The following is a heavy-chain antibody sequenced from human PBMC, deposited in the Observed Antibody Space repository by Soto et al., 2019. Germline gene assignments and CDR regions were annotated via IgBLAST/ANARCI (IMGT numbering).Heavy chain of an antibody. CDR1: GYTFTGYY. J-gene: IGHJ6*02. CDR2: INPNSGGT. V-gene: IGHV1-2*04. D-gene: IGHD3-10*01. CDR3: ARELRSLAYYGSGSSGGLDV. Sequence: ASVKVSCKASGYTFTGYYMHWVRQAPGQGLEWMGWINPNSGGTNYAQKFQGWVTMTRDTSISTAYMALSRLRSDDTAVYYCARELRSLAYYGSGSSGGLDVWGQGTTVTVSS.